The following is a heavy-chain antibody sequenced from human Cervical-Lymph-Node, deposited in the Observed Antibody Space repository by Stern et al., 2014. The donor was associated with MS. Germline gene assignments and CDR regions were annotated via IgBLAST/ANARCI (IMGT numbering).Heavy chain of an antibody. CDR3: ARDRERGQNYGYWYFAL. J-gene: IGHJ2*01. CDR2: ISGRGNPR. V-gene: IGHV3-23*04. CDR1: GFTFTRHA. Sequence: EVQLVESGGGLVQPGGSLRLSCSTSGFTFTRHAMSWVRQAPGKGLEWVSSISGRGNPRYYADSVRGRFTVSRDNSKNTVSLEMNSLTAEDTAIYYCARDRERGQNYGYWYFALWGRGTLVTVSS. D-gene: IGHD5-18*01.